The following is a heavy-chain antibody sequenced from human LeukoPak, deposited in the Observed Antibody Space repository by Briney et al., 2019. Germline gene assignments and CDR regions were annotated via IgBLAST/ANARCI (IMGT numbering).Heavy chain of an antibody. Sequence: SVKVSCKASGYTFTSYDINWVRQATGQGLEWMGGIIPIFGTANYAQKFQGRVTITADESTSTAYMELSSLRSEDTAVYYCASLENYDFWNPTAYYYYMDVWGKGTTVTVSS. CDR1: GYTFTSYD. V-gene: IGHV1-69*13. CDR3: ASLENYDFWNPTAYYYYMDV. J-gene: IGHJ6*03. CDR2: IIPIFGTA. D-gene: IGHD3-3*01.